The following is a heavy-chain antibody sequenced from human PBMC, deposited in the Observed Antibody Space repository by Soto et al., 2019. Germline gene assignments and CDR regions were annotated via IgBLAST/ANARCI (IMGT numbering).Heavy chain of an antibody. CDR2: ISTDGSTT. CDR1: GFTFSNFW. D-gene: IGHD2-15*01. Sequence: EVQLVESGGGLVQPGGSLRLSCAASGFTFSNFWLYWVLQAPGKGLVWVSRISTDGSTTNYADTVKGRFTISRDHGKNTLYHQMNSLRAEDTAGYYCAARVVNPFDCCGQGVLVIVSS. CDR3: AARVVNPFDC. J-gene: IGHJ4*02. V-gene: IGHV3-74*01.